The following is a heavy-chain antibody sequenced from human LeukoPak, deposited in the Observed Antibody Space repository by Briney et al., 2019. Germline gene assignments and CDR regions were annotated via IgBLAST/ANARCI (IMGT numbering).Heavy chain of an antibody. J-gene: IGHJ6*02. CDR2: IYPGDSDT. Sequence: GESLKISCKGSGYSFTSYWIGWVRQMPGKGLEWMGIIYPGDSDTRYSPSFQGQVTISADKSISTAYLQWSSLKASDTAMYYCARHEVGQLSLYYYYGMDVWGQGTTVTVSS. V-gene: IGHV5-51*01. CDR3: ARHEVGQLSLYYYYGMDV. CDR1: GYSFTSYW. D-gene: IGHD6-6*01.